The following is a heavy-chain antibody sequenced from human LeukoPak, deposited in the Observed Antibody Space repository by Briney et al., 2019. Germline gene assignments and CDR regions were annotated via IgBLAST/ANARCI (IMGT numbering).Heavy chain of an antibody. J-gene: IGHJ6*02. V-gene: IGHV3-21*01. CDR3: ARVRETTFNYYYGMDV. CDR2: ISGSCSYI. Sequence: GGSLRLSCAASGFTFSSYSMNWVRQAPGRGLEWVSSISGSCSYIYYADSVKGRFTISRDNAKNSLYLQMNSLRAEDTAGYYCARVRETTFNYYYGMDVWGQGTTVTVSS. CDR1: GFTFSSYS. D-gene: IGHD1-1*01.